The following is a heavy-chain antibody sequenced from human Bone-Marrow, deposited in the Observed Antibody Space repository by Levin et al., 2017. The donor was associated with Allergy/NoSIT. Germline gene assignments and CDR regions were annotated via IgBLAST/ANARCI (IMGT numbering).Heavy chain of an antibody. D-gene: IGHD2-2*03. CDR3: ARAKMDIVVVPAAKDI. CDR1: GYTFTRYS. Sequence: PWASVKVSCKPSGYTFTRYSIHWVRQAPGQRLEWMGWINTGNGNTKYSQKFQGRVSITRDTSASTAYMEVRSLRSEDTAMYFCARAKMDIVVVPAAKDIWGQGTMVTVSS. V-gene: IGHV1-3*04. CDR2: INTGNGNT. J-gene: IGHJ3*02.